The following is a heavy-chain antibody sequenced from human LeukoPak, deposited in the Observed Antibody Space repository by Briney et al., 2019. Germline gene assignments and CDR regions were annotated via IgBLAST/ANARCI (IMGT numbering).Heavy chain of an antibody. Sequence: SETLSLTCAVYGGSFSDYYWGWIRQPPGKGLEWIGSIYYSGSTYYNPSLKSRVTISVDTSKNQFSLKLSSVTAADTAVYYCARFPKYYYDSSGLDYWGQGTLVTVSS. D-gene: IGHD3-22*01. CDR3: ARFPKYYYDSSGLDY. V-gene: IGHV4-39*01. J-gene: IGHJ4*02. CDR1: GGSFSDYY. CDR2: IYYSGST.